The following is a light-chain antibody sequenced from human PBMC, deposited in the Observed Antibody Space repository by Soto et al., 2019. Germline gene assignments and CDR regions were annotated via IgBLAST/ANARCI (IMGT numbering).Light chain of an antibody. CDR3: QSYDSSLGGFVV. CDR1: NSNIGAGYD. J-gene: IGLJ2*01. V-gene: IGLV1-40*01. CDR2: GDN. Sequence: QSALTQPPSVSGAPGQRVTISCTGSNSNIGAGYDVHWYQQLPGTAPTLLIYGDNSRPSGVPARFSGSKSDTSASLAITGLQAEDEADYYCQSYDSSLGGFVVFGGGTQLTVL.